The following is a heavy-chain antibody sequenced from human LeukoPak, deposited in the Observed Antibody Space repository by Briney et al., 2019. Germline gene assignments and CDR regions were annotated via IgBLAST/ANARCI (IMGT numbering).Heavy chain of an antibody. CDR2: INWNGGST. Sequence: GGSLRLSCVASGFTFEDYGMSWVRQAPGKGLEWVSGINWNGGSTAYADSMKGRFTISRDNDKNSLYLQMNSLRAEDTAIYYCATYRQVLLPFESWGQGTLVTVSS. CDR1: GFTFEDYG. J-gene: IGHJ4*02. V-gene: IGHV3-20*04. CDR3: ATYRQVLLPFES. D-gene: IGHD2-8*02.